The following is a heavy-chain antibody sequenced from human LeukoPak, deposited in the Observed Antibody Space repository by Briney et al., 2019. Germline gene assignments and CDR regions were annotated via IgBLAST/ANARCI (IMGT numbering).Heavy chain of an antibody. CDR2: MNPNSGNT. CDR3: ARVFNYSGSYGYYCYGMDV. Sequence: ASVKVSCKASGYTFTSYDINWVRQATGQGLEWMGWMNPNSGNTGYAQKFQGRVTMTRNTSISTAYMELSSLRSEDTAVYYCARVFNYSGSYGYYCYGMDVWGQGTTVTVSS. CDR1: GYTFTSYD. V-gene: IGHV1-8*01. D-gene: IGHD1-26*01. J-gene: IGHJ6*02.